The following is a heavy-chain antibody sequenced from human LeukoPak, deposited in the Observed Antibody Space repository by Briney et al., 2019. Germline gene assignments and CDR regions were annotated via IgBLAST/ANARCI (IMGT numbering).Heavy chain of an antibody. CDR3: ARGVELLD. J-gene: IGHJ4*02. Sequence: SETLSLTCTVSGASISSYYWSWIRQPPGKGLEWIGYIYYSGSTNYNPSLKSRVTISVDTSKNQFSLKLSSVTAADTAVYYCARGVELLDWGQGTLVTVSS. CDR2: IYYSGST. V-gene: IGHV4-59*01. D-gene: IGHD1-7*01. CDR1: GASISSYY.